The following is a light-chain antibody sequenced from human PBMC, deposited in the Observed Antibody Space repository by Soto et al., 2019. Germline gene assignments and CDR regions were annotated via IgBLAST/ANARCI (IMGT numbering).Light chain of an antibody. CDR3: QQDNNWPGT. Sequence: EIVMPKSTNPLSVSPGQRATLSCRASQGVSSNLAWYQQKPGQAPRLLIYGAFTRATGIPARFSGSGSGTEFTLTISSLQSEDFAVYYCQQDNNWPGTFGQGTKVDIK. V-gene: IGKV3-15*01. J-gene: IGKJ1*01. CDR2: GAF. CDR1: QGVSSN.